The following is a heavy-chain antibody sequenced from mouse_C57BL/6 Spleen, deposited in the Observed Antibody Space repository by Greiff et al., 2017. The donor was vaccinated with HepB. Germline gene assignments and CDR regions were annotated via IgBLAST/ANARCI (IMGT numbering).Heavy chain of an antibody. Sequence: VQLQQPGAELVKPGASVKMSCKASGYTFTSYWITWVKQRPGQGLEWIGDIYPGSGSTNYNEKFKSKATLTVDTSSSTAYMQLSSLTSEDSAVYYCARSDGNYPSFAYWGQGTLVTVSA. V-gene: IGHV1-55*01. CDR1: GYTFTSYW. J-gene: IGHJ3*01. D-gene: IGHD2-1*01. CDR3: ARSDGNYPSFAY. CDR2: IYPGSGST.